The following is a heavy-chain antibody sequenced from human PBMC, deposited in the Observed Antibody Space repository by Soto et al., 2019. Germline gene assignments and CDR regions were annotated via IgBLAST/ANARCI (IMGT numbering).Heavy chain of an antibody. J-gene: IGHJ4*02. D-gene: IGHD3-22*01. CDR1: GFTFSSYG. CDR2: ISYDGSNK. CDR3: AKGGPYDSSGYHFDY. V-gene: IGHV3-30*18. Sequence: GGSLRLSCAASGFTFSSYGMHWVRQAPGKGLEWVAVISYDGSNKYYADSVKGRFTISRDNSKNTLYLQMNSLRAEDTAVYYCAKGGPYDSSGYHFDYWGQGTLVTVSS.